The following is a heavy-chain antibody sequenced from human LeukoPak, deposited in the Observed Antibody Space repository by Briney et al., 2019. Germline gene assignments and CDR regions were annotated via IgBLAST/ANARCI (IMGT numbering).Heavy chain of an antibody. Sequence: SETLSLTCTVSGGSISSSSYYWGWIRPPPGKGLEWIGSIYYSGSTYYNPSLKSRATISVDTSKNQFSLKLSSVTAADTAVYYCARLRRDGYNYYYYYDMDVWGKGTTVTVSS. CDR2: IYYSGST. J-gene: IGHJ6*03. D-gene: IGHD5-24*01. CDR3: ARLRRDGYNYYYYYDMDV. CDR1: GGSISSSSYY. V-gene: IGHV4-39*01.